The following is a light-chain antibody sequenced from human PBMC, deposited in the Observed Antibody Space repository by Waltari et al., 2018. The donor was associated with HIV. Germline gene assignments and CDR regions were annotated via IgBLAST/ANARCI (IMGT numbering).Light chain of an antibody. V-gene: IGLV6-57*04. CDR2: MNA. CDR1: SGSIANSH. CDR3: QSYEPSNHRV. J-gene: IGLJ3*02. Sequence: NFMLTQPHSVSQSPGKTVAISCTRSSGSIANSHVQWYQHRPGTAPATVMLMNAPRPSGGPIRFSCSVDISSNSASLTSSGLKADDEADYYCQSYEPSNHRVFGGGTKLTVL.